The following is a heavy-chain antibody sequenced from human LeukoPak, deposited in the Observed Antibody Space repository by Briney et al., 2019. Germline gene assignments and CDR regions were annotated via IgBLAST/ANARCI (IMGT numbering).Heavy chain of an antibody. Sequence: PGGSLRLSCAASGFTFSDYWMSWVRQAPGKGLEWVANIKQDGSEKYYVDSVKGRFTISRDNAKNSLYLQMNSLRAEDTAVYYCASAYCSSTSCYTGDYYYYGMDVWGQGTTVTVSS. J-gene: IGHJ6*02. CDR1: GFTFSDYW. CDR2: IKQDGSEK. CDR3: ASAYCSSTSCYTGDYYYYGMDV. V-gene: IGHV3-7*01. D-gene: IGHD2-2*02.